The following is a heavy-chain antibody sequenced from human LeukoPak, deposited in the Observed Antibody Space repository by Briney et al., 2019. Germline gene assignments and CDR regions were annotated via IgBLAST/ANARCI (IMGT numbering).Heavy chain of an antibody. CDR3: ARDEKGYNRFDP. V-gene: IGHV1-2*02. CDR2: INPNSGGT. D-gene: IGHD2-15*01. J-gene: IGHJ5*02. CDR1: GGTFSSYA. Sequence: ASVKVSCKASGGTFSSYAISWVRQAPGQGLEWMGWINPNSGGTNYAQKFQGRVTMTRDTSISTAYMELSRLRSDDTAVYYCARDEKGYNRFDPWGQGTLVTVSS.